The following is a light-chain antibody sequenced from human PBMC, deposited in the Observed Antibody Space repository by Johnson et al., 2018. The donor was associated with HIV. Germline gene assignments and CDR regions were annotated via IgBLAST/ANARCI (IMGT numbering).Light chain of an antibody. CDR3: GTWDSSLRAYA. V-gene: IGLV1-51*01. CDR2: DNN. Sequence: QSVLTQPPSVSAAPGQRVTISCSGSSSNIGNNYVSWYQQLPGTAPKLLIYDNNKRPSGITDRISGSKYGTSATLGISGLQTGDEADYYCGTWDSSLRAYAFGTGTKVTVL. CDR1: SSNIGNNY. J-gene: IGLJ1*01.